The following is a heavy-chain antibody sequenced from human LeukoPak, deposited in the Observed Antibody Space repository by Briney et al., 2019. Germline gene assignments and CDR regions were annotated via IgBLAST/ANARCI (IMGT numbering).Heavy chain of an antibody. CDR1: GYSFTSYW. D-gene: IGHD3-3*01. CDR3: ARSTYYDFWSGYPNWFDP. Sequence: GESLKISCKGSGYSFTSYWIGWARQMPGKGLEWMGIIYPGDSDTRYSPSFQGQVTISADKSISTAYLQWSSLKASDTAMYYCARSTYYDFWSGYPNWFDPWGQGTLVTVSS. V-gene: IGHV5-51*01. J-gene: IGHJ5*02. CDR2: IYPGDSDT.